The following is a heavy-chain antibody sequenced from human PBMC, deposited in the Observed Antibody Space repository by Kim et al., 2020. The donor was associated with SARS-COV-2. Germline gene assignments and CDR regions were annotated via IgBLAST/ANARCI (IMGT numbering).Heavy chain of an antibody. V-gene: IGHV3-33*01. D-gene: IGHD3-10*01. Sequence: YADSVKGRFTISRDNSKNTLYLQMNSLRAEATAVYYCARDIMVRGVIIDYWGQATLVTVSS. CDR3: ARDIMVRGVIIDY. J-gene: IGHJ4*02.